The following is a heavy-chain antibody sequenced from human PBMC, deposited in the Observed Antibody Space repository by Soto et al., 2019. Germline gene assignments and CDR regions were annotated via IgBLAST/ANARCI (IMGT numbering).Heavy chain of an antibody. CDR1: GGSISSSHW. D-gene: IGHD6-19*01. J-gene: IGHJ4*02. Sequence: LCGGSISSSHWWSWVRQPPGKGLEWIGEIYHSGSTNYNPSLKSRVTISVDKSKNQFSLKLSSVTAADTAVYYCARDSGPGVGIAVAPRSFDYWGQGTLVTVSS. CDR3: ARDSGPGVGIAVAPRSFDY. CDR2: IYHSGST. V-gene: IGHV4-4*02.